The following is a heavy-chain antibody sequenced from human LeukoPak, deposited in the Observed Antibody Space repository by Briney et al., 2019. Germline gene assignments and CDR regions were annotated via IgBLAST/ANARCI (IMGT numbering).Heavy chain of an antibody. D-gene: IGHD2-2*01. V-gene: IGHV3-66*02. CDR3: ARDPVRYCSSTSCHGSGDY. Sequence: GGSLRLSCAASGFTVSSNYMSWVRQAPGKGLEWVSVIYSGGSTYYADSMKGRFTISRDNSKNTLYLQMNSLRAEDTAVYYCARDPVRYCSSTSCHGSGDYWGQGTLVTVSS. CDR1: GFTVSSNY. J-gene: IGHJ4*02. CDR2: IYSGGST.